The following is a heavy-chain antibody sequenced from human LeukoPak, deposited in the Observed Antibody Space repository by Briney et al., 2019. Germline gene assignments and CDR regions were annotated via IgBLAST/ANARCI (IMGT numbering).Heavy chain of an antibody. CDR3: AREYSSSWYGGYYFDY. J-gene: IGHJ4*02. D-gene: IGHD6-13*01. CDR2: INHSGST. CDR1: GGSFSGYD. Sequence: SETLSLTCAVYGGSFSGYDWSWIRQPPGKGLEWIGEINHSGSTNYNPSLKSRFTISVDTSKNQFSLKLSSVTAADTAVYYCAREYSSSWYGGYYFDYWGQGTLVTVSS. V-gene: IGHV4-34*01.